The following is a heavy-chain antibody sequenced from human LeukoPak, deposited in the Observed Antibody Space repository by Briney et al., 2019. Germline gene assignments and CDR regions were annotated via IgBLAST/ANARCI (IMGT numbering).Heavy chain of an antibody. CDR1: GFTVRNNY. V-gene: IGHV3-53*01. CDR2: IYSGGST. D-gene: IGHD3-10*01. J-gene: IGHJ4*02. Sequence: GGSLRLSCAASGFTVRNNYMSWVRQAPGKGLKWVSVIYSGGSTYYADSVKGRFTISRDNSKNTLYLQMNSLRAEDTAVYYCAKSAVYGSGSYLDYWGQGTLVTVSS. CDR3: AKSAVYGSGSYLDY.